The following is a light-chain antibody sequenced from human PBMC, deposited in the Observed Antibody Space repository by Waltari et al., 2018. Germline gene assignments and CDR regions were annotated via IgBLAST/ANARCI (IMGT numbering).Light chain of an antibody. CDR1: QSVLYSSNNKHH. CDR2: WAS. Sequence: DIVMTQSPDSLAVSLGERATINCKSSQSVLYSSNNKHHLAWYQQKPGQPPKLRVYWASTRESGVPDRFSGSGSGTDFTLTISSLQAEDVAVYYCQQYYSLPWTFGQGTKVEIK. J-gene: IGKJ1*01. V-gene: IGKV4-1*01. CDR3: QQYYSLPWT.